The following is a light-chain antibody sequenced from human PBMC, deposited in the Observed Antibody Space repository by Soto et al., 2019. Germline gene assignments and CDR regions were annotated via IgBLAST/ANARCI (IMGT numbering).Light chain of an antibody. V-gene: IGLV2-23*02. Sequence: QSALTQPASVSGSPGQSITISCTGTSSDVGSYNLVSWYQHRPGKAPQLMIYEVTKRPSGVSNRFSGSKSGNTASLTISGLQAEDEADYYCLSYGGSRAVFGGGTQLTVL. CDR2: EVT. CDR1: SSDVGSYNL. J-gene: IGLJ7*01. CDR3: LSYGGSRAV.